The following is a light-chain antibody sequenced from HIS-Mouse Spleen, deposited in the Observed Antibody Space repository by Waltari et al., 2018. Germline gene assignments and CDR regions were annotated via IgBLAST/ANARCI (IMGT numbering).Light chain of an antibody. Sequence: QSVLTQPPSASGTPGQRVTISCSGSSSNIGSNYVYWYQQLPGTAPKLLIYRNNQLPAGVPDRCSGSKSGTSASLAISGLRSEDEADYYCAAWDDSLSGWVFGGGTKLTVL. J-gene: IGLJ3*02. CDR3: AAWDDSLSGWV. V-gene: IGLV1-47*01. CDR1: SSNIGSNY. CDR2: RNN.